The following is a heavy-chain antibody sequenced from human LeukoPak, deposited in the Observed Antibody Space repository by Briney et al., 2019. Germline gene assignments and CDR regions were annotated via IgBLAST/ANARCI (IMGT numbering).Heavy chain of an antibody. Sequence: ASVKVSCTASGYTFSDYYIHWLRQAPGQGLEWMGWINPKSGGTNYAQYFQGRVTMTRDTSSTTVYMDLTRLRSDDTAVYFCARPLGSLKEYWWFDPWGQGTLVSVSS. D-gene: IGHD2/OR15-2a*01. CDR2: INPKSGGT. CDR1: GYTFSDYY. J-gene: IGHJ5*02. CDR3: ARPLGSLKEYWWFDP. V-gene: IGHV1-2*02.